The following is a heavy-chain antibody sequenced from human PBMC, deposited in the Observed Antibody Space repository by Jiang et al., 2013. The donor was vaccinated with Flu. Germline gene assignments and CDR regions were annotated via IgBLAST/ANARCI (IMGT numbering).Heavy chain of an antibody. CDR1: GGSISSGGYY. V-gene: IGHV4-31*01. D-gene: IGHD2-8*02. CDR3: ARSKGPSGLSYDAFDI. Sequence: PGLVKPSQTLSLTCTVSGGSISSGGYYWSWIRQHPGKGLEWIGYIYYSGSTYYNPSLKSLVTISVDTSKNQFSLKLSSVTAADTAVYYCARSKGPSGLSYDAFDIWGQGTMVTVSS. CDR2: IYYSGST. J-gene: IGHJ3*02.